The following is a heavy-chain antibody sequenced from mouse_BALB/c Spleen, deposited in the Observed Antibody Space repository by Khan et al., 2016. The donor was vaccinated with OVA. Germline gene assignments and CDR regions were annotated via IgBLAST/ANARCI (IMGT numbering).Heavy chain of an antibody. CDR1: GFIFSSYG. V-gene: IGHV5-6*01. D-gene: IGHD1-2*01. CDR3: TRVITTTTGDYDAMDY. Sequence: EVELVESGGDLVNPGGSLKLSCAASGFIFSSYGMSWVRQTPDKRLEWVATISSGGTYTYYPDSVKGRFTISRDNAKNPLSLQMSSLKSEDTAMYYCTRVITTTTGDYDAMDYWGQGTSVTVSS. J-gene: IGHJ4*01. CDR2: ISSGGTYT.